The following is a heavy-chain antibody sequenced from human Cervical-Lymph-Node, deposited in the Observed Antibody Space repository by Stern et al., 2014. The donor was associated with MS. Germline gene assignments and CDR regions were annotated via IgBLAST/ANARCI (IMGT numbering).Heavy chain of an antibody. V-gene: IGHV1-69*01. D-gene: IGHD6-6*01. J-gene: IGHJ4*02. CDR2: IIPIFGTA. CDR1: GGTFNTNV. Sequence: VQLVESGAEVKKPRSSVKVSCKASGGTFNTNVISWVRQAPGQGLEWMGGIIPIFGTALYAQKFQGRVTITANESTRAVYMELSSLRSEDTAVYYCARAAYSTSSYNYWGQGTLVIVSS. CDR3: ARAAYSTSSYNY.